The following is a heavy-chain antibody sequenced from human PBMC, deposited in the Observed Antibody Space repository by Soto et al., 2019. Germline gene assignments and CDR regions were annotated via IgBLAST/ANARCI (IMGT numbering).Heavy chain of an antibody. CDR2: INPNSGGT. CDR3: ARAVEAEANYMDV. J-gene: IGHJ6*03. D-gene: IGHD2-15*01. CDR1: GYTFTGYY. V-gene: IGHV1-2*04. Sequence: GASVKVSCKASGYTFTGYYMHWVRQAPGQGLEWMGWINPNSGGTNYAQKFQGWVTMTRDTSISTAYMELSRLRSDDTAVYYCARAVEAEANYMDVWGKGTTVTVSS.